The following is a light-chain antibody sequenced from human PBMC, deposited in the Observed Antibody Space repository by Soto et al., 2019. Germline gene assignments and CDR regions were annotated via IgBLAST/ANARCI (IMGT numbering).Light chain of an antibody. Sequence: QSALTQPASVSGSPGQSITISCTGTSSDVGGYNFVSWYQQHPGKAPKLMIYEVSNRPSGVPDRFSGSKSGNTASLTVSGLQAADEADYFCKSYAGSNTYVFGSGTQLTVL. CDR2: EVS. J-gene: IGLJ7*01. CDR3: KSYAGSNTYV. CDR1: SSDVGGYNF. V-gene: IGLV2-8*01.